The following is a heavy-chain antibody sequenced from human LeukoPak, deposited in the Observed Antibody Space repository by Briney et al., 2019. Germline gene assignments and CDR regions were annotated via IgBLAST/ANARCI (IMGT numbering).Heavy chain of an antibody. D-gene: IGHD1-14*01. CDR3: ANDDTRTLDAFDI. Sequence: GRSLRLSCAASGFTFSSYGMHRVRQAPGKGLEWVAVISYDGGNKYYADSVKGRLTISRDNSKNTLYLQMNSLRAEDTAVYYCANDDTRTLDAFDIWGQGAMVTVSS. CDR1: GFTFSSYG. CDR2: ISYDGGNK. V-gene: IGHV3-30*18. J-gene: IGHJ3*02.